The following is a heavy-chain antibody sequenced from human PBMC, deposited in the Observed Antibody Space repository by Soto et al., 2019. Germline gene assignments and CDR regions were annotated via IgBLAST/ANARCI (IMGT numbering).Heavy chain of an antibody. CDR1: GFTFSSYG. CDR2: ISYDGSNK. D-gene: IGHD2-2*01. CDR3: AKDLRRYCSSTSCFSLFDY. J-gene: IGHJ4*02. V-gene: IGHV3-30*18. Sequence: GGSLRLSCAASGFTFSSYGMHWVRQAPGKGLEWVAVISYDGSNKYYADSVKGRFTISRDNSKNTLYLQMNSLRAEDTAVYYCAKDLRRYCSSTSCFSLFDYWGQGTLVTVSS.